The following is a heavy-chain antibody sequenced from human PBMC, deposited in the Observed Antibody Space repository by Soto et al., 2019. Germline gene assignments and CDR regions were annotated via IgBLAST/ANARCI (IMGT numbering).Heavy chain of an antibody. CDR1: GGSISSLNW. CDR3: ARSMGTISFGY. CDR2: IFHTGST. D-gene: IGHD1-1*01. Sequence: QVQLQESGPGLVKPSGTLSLTCAVSGGSISSLNWWSWVRQTPGKGLEWIGEIFHTGSTNYNPSLKSRVIISLDKSRNQFSLHLNSLTAADTAVYFCARSMGTISFGYWGQGTLVTVSS. J-gene: IGHJ4*02. V-gene: IGHV4-4*02.